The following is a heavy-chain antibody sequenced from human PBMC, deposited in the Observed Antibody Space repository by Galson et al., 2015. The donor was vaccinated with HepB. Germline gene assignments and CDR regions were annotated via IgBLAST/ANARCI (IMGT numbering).Heavy chain of an antibody. CDR2: ISYDGSNK. D-gene: IGHD2-2*01. V-gene: IGHV3-30*03. CDR3: ARGNIRELPAAPNF. J-gene: IGHJ4*02. Sequence: SLRLSCAASGFTFSNYGMHWVRQAPGKGLEWVAVISYDGSNKYSADSVKGRFTISRDNSKHTLFLEMNSLRVDDTALFYCARGNIRELPAAPNFWGQGTLVTVSS. CDR1: GFTFSNYG.